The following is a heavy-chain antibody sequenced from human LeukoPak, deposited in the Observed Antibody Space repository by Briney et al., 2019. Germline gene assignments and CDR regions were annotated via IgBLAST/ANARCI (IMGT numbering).Heavy chain of an antibody. Sequence: ASVKVSCKASGYTFTSYYMHWVRQAPGQGLERMGIINPSGGSTSYAQKFLGRVTMTRDTSTSTVYMELSSLRSEDTAVYYCARVSGQAFGIVATFDYWGQGTLVTVSS. V-gene: IGHV1-46*01. D-gene: IGHD5-12*01. J-gene: IGHJ4*02. CDR1: GYTFTSYY. CDR3: ARVSGQAFGIVATFDY. CDR2: INPSGGST.